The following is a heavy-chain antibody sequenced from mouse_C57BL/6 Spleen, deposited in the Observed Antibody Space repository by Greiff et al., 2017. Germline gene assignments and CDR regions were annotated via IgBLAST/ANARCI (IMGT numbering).Heavy chain of an antibody. Sequence: VQLQQSGPELVKPGASVKISCKASGYTFTDYYMTWVKQSPGKSLEWIGDINPNNGGTSYNQKFKGKATLTVDKSSSTAYMELRSLTSEDAAVYYCARGDYYGSSFDYWGQGTTLTVSS. CDR3: ARGDYYGSSFDY. V-gene: IGHV1-26*01. D-gene: IGHD1-1*01. CDR1: GYTFTDYY. CDR2: INPNNGGT. J-gene: IGHJ2*01.